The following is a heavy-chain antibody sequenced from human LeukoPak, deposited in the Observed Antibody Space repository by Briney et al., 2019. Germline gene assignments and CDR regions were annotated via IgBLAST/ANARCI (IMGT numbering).Heavy chain of an antibody. CDR3: AKDFWSTYLFDY. V-gene: IGHV3-23*01. J-gene: IGHJ4*02. Sequence: GGSPRLSCAASGFTFSSYAMSWVRQAPGKGLEWVSAISGSGGSTYYADSVKGRFTISRDNSKNTLYLQMNSLRAEDTAVYYCAKDFWSTYLFDYWGQGTLVTVSS. D-gene: IGHD3-3*01. CDR2: ISGSGGST. CDR1: GFTFSSYA.